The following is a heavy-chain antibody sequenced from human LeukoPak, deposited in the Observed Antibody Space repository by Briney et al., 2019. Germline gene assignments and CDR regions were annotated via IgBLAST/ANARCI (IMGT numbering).Heavy chain of an antibody. Sequence: GGSLRLSCSASGFTFNSYAMHWVRQAPGKGLEYVSAISANGGSAYYADSVKGRFNVSRDNSKNTVYLQMTSLRAEDTAVYYCGKVGMGMIGGLEYWGQGTLVTASS. CDR3: GKVGMGMIGGLEY. V-gene: IGHV3-64D*06. J-gene: IGHJ4*02. CDR1: GFTFNSYA. D-gene: IGHD3-16*01. CDR2: ISANGGSA.